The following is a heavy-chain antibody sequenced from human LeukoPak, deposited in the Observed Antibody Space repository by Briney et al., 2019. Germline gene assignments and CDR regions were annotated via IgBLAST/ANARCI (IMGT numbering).Heavy chain of an antibody. V-gene: IGHV3-64D*06. CDR2: ISGNGVTT. D-gene: IGHD5-24*01. CDR3: VADGRDGYNIYFHH. CDR1: GFTFSISA. J-gene: IGHJ1*01. Sequence: GGSLRLSCSASGFTFSISAMHWVRQAPGKGLQYVSVISGNGVTTSYADSVKGRFTISRDNSKNTVYLQMSSLRAEDTAVYYCVADGRDGYNIYFHHWGQSTLVTVSS.